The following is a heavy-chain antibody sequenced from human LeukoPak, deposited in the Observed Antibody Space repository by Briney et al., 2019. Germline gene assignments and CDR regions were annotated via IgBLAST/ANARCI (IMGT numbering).Heavy chain of an antibody. CDR3: ARGSYGDYKRMDDQGY. CDR1: GYTFIAYY. CDR2: VNPTGGST. V-gene: IGHV1-46*01. D-gene: IGHD4-17*01. Sequence: ASVKVSCKASGYTFIAYYMHWVRQAPGQGLEWMGIVNPTGGSTTYAQKFQGRVTMTRDTSTSTVHMELSSLRSEDTAVYYCARGSYGDYKRMDDQGYWGQGTLVTVSA. J-gene: IGHJ4*02.